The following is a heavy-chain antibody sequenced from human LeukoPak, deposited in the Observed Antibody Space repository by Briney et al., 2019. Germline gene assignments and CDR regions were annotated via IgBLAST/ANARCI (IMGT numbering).Heavy chain of an antibody. D-gene: IGHD5-18*01. Sequence: PGGSLRLSCAASGFTFDDYAMHWVRQAPGKGLEWVSLISGDGGSTYYADSVKGRFTISRDNSKNSQYLQMNSLRTEDTALYYCAKDMGPGYSYEAVDYWGQGTLVTVSS. J-gene: IGHJ4*02. CDR3: AKDMGPGYSYEAVDY. CDR1: GFTFDDYA. CDR2: ISGDGGST. V-gene: IGHV3-43*02.